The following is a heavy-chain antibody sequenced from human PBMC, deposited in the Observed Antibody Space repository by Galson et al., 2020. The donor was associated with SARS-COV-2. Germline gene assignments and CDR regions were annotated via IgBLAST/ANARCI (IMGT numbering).Heavy chain of an antibody. CDR1: GFTFSNYA. J-gene: IGHJ4*02. Sequence: GESLKISCAASGFTFSNYAMNWVRQAPGKGLEWVVIIAYDGSKKYNADSVKGRFTISRDNFKNTLYLQMNSLRAEDTAVYYCARETIVYDSSNFDYWGQGTLVTVAS. D-gene: IGHD3-22*01. CDR2: IAYDGSKK. CDR3: ARETIVYDSSNFDY. V-gene: IGHV3-30*04.